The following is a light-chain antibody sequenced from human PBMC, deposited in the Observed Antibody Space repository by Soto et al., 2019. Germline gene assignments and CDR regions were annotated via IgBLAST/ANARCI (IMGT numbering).Light chain of an antibody. CDR3: QQRSQWPLT. CDR1: QSIGTS. V-gene: IGKV3-11*01. J-gene: IGKJ4*01. Sequence: EIVLTQSPATLYLSPGERATLSCRASQSIGTSLDWYQQKPGQVPRLLIFDAFDRATGMPARFSGSGSGTDLTLTISNLEPDDFAVYYCQQRSQWPLTFGGGTKVEIK. CDR2: DAF.